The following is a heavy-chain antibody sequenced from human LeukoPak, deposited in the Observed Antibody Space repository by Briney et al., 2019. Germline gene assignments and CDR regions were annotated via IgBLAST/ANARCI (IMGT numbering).Heavy chain of an antibody. D-gene: IGHD1-20*01. CDR1: GGTFSSYA. Sequence: ASVKVSCKASGGTFSSYAISWVRQAPGQGLEWMGGIIPIFGTANYAQKFQGRVTITTDESTSTAYMELSSLRSEDTAVYYCARVPTYNWNLGAFDIWGQGTMVTVSS. CDR3: ARVPTYNWNLGAFDI. J-gene: IGHJ3*02. V-gene: IGHV1-69*05. CDR2: IIPIFGTA.